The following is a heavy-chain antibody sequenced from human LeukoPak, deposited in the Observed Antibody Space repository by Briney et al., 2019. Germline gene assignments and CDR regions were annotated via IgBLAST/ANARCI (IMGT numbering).Heavy chain of an antibody. CDR3: AKTDLPYYFGSGST. CDR1: GGSISRYY. CDR2: IYYSGST. Sequence: SETLSLTCTVSGGSISRYYWSWIRQPPGKGLEWIGYIYYSGSTNYSPSLKSRVTISVDTSKNQFSLKLSSVTAADTAVYYCAKTDLPYYFGSGSTWGQGTLVTVSS. D-gene: IGHD3-10*01. J-gene: IGHJ4*02. V-gene: IGHV4-59*01.